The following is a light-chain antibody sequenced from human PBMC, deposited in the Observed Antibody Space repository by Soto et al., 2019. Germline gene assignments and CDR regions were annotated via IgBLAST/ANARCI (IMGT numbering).Light chain of an antibody. J-gene: IGKJ5*01. CDR2: DAS. CDR1: QSVSSY. V-gene: IGKV3-11*01. CDR3: QQRSNWIT. Sequence: EIVLTQSPATLSLSPGERATLSCRASQSVSSYLAWYQQKPGQAPRLLIYDASNRATGIPARFSGSGSGTDFTLTISSLEPEDFAFYYCQQRSNWITFGQGTRLEIE.